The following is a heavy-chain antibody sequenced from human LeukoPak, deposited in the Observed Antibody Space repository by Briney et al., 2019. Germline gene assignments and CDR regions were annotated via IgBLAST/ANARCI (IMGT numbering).Heavy chain of an antibody. V-gene: IGHV4-31*03. CDR1: GGSISSDGYY. Sequence: SETLSLTCTVSGGSISSDGYYWSWIRQHPGKGLEWIGYIYYSGSTYYNPSLKSRVTISVDTSKNQFSLKLSSVTAADTAVYYCAREEAPGLGFDYWGQGTLVTVSS. J-gene: IGHJ4*02. CDR3: AREEAPGLGFDY. D-gene: IGHD5/OR15-5a*01. CDR2: IYYSGST.